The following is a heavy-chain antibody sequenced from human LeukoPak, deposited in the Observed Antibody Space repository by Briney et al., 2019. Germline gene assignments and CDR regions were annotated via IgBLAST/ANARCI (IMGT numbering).Heavy chain of an antibody. Sequence: GGFLRLSCAASGFTFSSYGMHWVRQAPGKGLEWVAFIRYDGSNKYYADSVKGRFTISRDNSKNTLYLQMNSLRAEDTAVYYCAKDRSSSCFDYWGQGTLVTVSS. V-gene: IGHV3-30*02. CDR3: AKDRSSSCFDY. CDR2: IRYDGSNK. J-gene: IGHJ4*02. D-gene: IGHD6-13*01. CDR1: GFTFSSYG.